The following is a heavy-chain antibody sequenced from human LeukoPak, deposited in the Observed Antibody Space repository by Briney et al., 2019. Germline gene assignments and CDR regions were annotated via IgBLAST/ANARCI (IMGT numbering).Heavy chain of an antibody. D-gene: IGHD1-26*01. Sequence: SETLSLTCTVSGCSISSRGYYWGWIRHPPGNGLEWIARIYYSGSTYYNPSLKSRVTISVDTSKNQLSLKLSSLTAADTAVYYCARHEYSGSYYGLSWFDPWGQGTLVTVSS. V-gene: IGHV4-39*01. J-gene: IGHJ5*02. CDR1: GCSISSRGYY. CDR2: IYYSGST. CDR3: ARHEYSGSYYGLSWFDP.